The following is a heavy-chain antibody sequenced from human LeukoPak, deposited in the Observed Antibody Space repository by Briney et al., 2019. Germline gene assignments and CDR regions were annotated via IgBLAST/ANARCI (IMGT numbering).Heavy chain of an antibody. J-gene: IGHJ4*02. D-gene: IGHD3-22*01. V-gene: IGHV1-18*01. CDR3: ARDDYYDSSGTPLDY. Sequence: ASVKVSCKASGYTFTSYGISWVRQAPGQGLEWMGWISAYNGNTNYAQKLQGRVTMTTDTSTSTAYMELRSLRSDDTAVYYCARDDYYDSSGTPLDYWGQGTLVTVSS. CDR1: GYTFTSYG. CDR2: ISAYNGNT.